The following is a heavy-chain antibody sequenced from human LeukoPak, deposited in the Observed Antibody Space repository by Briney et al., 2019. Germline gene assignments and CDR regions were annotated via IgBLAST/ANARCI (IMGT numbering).Heavy chain of an antibody. V-gene: IGHV3-30*02. D-gene: IGHD3-10*01. J-gene: IGHJ4*02. CDR2: IRSDGSNK. CDR3: ARVIGRFGEEIDY. CDR1: GFTFSKYG. Sequence: GGSLRLSCAASVSGFTFSKYGMHWVRQAPGKGLEWVAFIRSDGSNKYYADSVKGRFTISRDNSKNTLYLQMNSLRAEDTAVYYCARVIGRFGEEIDYWGQGTLVTVSS.